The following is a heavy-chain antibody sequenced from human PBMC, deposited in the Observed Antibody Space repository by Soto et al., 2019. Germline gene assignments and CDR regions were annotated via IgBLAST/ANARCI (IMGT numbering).Heavy chain of an antibody. CDR1: GYTFTSYG. J-gene: IGHJ3*02. Sequence: QVQLVQSGAEVKKPGASVKVSCKASGYTFTSYGISWVRQAPGQGLEWMGWISAYNGNTNYAQKLQGRVTMTTDPSTSTAYMELRSLRSDDTAVYYCARGITMIVATNRNAFDIWGQGTMVTVSS. CDR2: ISAYNGNT. CDR3: ARGITMIVATNRNAFDI. D-gene: IGHD3-22*01. V-gene: IGHV1-18*01.